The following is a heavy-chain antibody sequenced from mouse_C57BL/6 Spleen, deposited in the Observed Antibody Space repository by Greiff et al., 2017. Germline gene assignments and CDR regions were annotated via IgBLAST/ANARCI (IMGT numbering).Heavy chain of an antibody. J-gene: IGHJ2*01. CDR1: GYTFTSYW. D-gene: IGHD1-3*01. V-gene: IGHV1-7*01. CDR2: INPSSGYT. CDR3: AINSDFDY. Sequence: QVQLKQSGAELAKPGASVKLSCKASGYTFTSYWMNWVKQRPGQGLEWIGYINPSSGYTKYNQKFKDKATLTADKSSSTAYMQLSSLTYEDSAVYYCAINSDFDYWGQGTTLTVSS.